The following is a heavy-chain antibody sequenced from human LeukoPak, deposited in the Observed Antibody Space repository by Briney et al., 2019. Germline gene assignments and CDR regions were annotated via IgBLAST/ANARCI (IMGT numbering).Heavy chain of an antibody. Sequence: GGSLRLSCAASGFTFSSYGMHWVRQAPGKGLEWVAVISYDGSNKYYADSVKGRFTISRDNSKSTLYLQMNSLRAEDTAVYYCARGDYDFWSPFDYWGQGTLVTVSS. J-gene: IGHJ4*02. CDR3: ARGDYDFWSPFDY. CDR2: ISYDGSNK. CDR1: GFTFSSYG. D-gene: IGHD3-3*01. V-gene: IGHV3-30*19.